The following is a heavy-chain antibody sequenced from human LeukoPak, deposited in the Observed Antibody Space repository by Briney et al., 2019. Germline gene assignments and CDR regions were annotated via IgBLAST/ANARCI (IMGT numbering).Heavy chain of an antibody. CDR1: GYSISSGYY. D-gene: IGHD3-10*01. CDR2: IYHSRST. CDR3: ASYYYGSGSCNDY. Sequence: SETLSLTCAVSGYSISSGYYWGWIRQPPGKGLEWIGSIYHSRSTYYNPSLKSRVTISVDTSKNQFSLKLSSVTAADTAVYYCASYYYGSGSCNDYWGQGTLVTVSS. J-gene: IGHJ4*02. V-gene: IGHV4-38-2*01.